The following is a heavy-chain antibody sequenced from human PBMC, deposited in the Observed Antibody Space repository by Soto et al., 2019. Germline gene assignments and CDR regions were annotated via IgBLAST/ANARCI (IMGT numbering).Heavy chain of an antibody. D-gene: IGHD2-8*01. CDR3: AKDSYCTNGVCYTDDYYGMDV. CDR1: GFTFSSYA. CDR2: ISGNGADT. V-gene: IGHV3-23*01. J-gene: IGHJ6*02. Sequence: GGSLRLSFAASGFTFSSYAMSWVRQAPGKGLEWVSAISGNGADTSYADSVRGRFTISRDNSKDTLFLQMNSLRADDTAVYYCAKDSYCTNGVCYTDDYYGMDVRGQGTTVTVSS.